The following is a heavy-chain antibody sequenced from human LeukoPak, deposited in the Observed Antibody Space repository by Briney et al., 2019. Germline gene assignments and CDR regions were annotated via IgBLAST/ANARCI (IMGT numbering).Heavy chain of an antibody. CDR2: ISAYNGNT. CDR3: ARDVVVVPAAIAGATTNFDY. CDR1: GYTFTSYG. J-gene: IGHJ4*02. V-gene: IGHV1-18*01. Sequence: EALVKVSCKASGYTFTSYGISWVRQAPGQGLEWMGWISAYNGNTNYAQKLQGRVTMTTDTSTSTAYMELRSLRSDDTAVYYCARDVVVVPAAIAGATTNFDYWGQGTLVTVSS. D-gene: IGHD2-2*01.